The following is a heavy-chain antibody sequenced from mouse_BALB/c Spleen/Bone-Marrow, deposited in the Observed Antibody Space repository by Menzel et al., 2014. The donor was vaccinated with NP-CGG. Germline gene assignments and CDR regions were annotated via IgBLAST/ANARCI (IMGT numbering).Heavy chain of an antibody. Sequence: QVQLQQSATELARPGASVKMSCKASGYTFTSYTMHWVKQRPGQGLEWIGYINPSSGYTEYNQKFKDKTTLTADKSSSTAYMQLSSLTSEDSAVYYCAYWDLAYWGQGTLVTVSA. CDR3: AYWDLAY. D-gene: IGHD4-1*01. CDR2: INPSSGYT. CDR1: GYTFTSYT. V-gene: IGHV1-4*02. J-gene: IGHJ3*01.